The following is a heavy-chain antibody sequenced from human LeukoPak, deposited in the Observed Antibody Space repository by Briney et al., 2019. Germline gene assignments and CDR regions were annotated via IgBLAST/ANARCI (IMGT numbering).Heavy chain of an antibody. J-gene: IGHJ6*03. CDR2: INWNGGST. CDR3: ARETSGCSSTSCYDYYYYMDV. D-gene: IGHD2-2*01. Sequence: GGSLRLSCAASGFTFDDYGMSWVRQAPGKGLEWVSGINWNGGSTVYADSVKGRFTISRDNAKNSLYLQMNSLRAEDTALYYCARETSGCSSTSCYDYYYYMDVWGKGTTVTVSS. V-gene: IGHV3-20*04. CDR1: GFTFDDYG.